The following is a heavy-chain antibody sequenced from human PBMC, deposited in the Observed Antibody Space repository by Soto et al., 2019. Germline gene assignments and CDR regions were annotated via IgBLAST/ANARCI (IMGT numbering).Heavy chain of an antibody. V-gene: IGHV3-23*01. CDR2: ISGSTGTT. J-gene: IGHJ6*03. CDR1: GFSISNFA. D-gene: IGHD2-2*01. Sequence: WVSLRLSCAATGFSISNFAMNCVRHAPGKGLEWVSEISGSTGTTYYADSVKGRFIISRDDSKNTLHLQMNSLRAEDTAVYYCAKDTSSSPYYMDVWGKGTTVTVSS. CDR3: AKDTSSSPYYMDV.